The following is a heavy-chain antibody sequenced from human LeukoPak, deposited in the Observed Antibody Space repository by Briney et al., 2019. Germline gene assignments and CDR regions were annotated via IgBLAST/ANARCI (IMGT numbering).Heavy chain of an antibody. CDR1: GGSFSGYY. CDR3: ARVPGTTRGLSDY. J-gene: IGHJ4*02. V-gene: IGHV4-34*01. CDR2: INHSGST. Sequence: PSETLSLTCAVYGGSFSGYYWSWIRQPPGKGLEWIGEINHSGSTNYNPSLKSRVTISVDTSKNQFSLKLSSVTAADTAVYYCARVPGTTRGLSDYWGQGTLVTVSS. D-gene: IGHD1-1*01.